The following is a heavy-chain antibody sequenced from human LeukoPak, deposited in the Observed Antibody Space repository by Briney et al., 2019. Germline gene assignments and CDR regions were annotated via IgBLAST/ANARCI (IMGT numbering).Heavy chain of an antibody. CDR3: ARDMPSVTIFGVVSSMDV. J-gene: IGHJ6*02. CDR1: GGTFSSYA. D-gene: IGHD3-3*01. Sequence: GVSVKVSCKASGGTFSSYAISWVRQAPGQGLEWMGRINPILGIANYAQKFQGRVTITADKSTSTAYMELSSLRSEDTAVYYCARDMPSVTIFGVVSSMDVWGQGTTVTVSS. CDR2: INPILGIA. V-gene: IGHV1-69*04.